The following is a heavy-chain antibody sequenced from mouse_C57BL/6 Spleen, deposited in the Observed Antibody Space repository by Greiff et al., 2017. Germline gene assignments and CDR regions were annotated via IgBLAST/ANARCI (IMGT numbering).Heavy chain of an antibody. J-gene: IGHJ1*03. CDR3: TRSGGGYERKYFDV. D-gene: IGHD1-1*02. CDR2: IDPETGGT. V-gene: IGHV1-15*01. Sequence: QVQLKESGAELVRPGASVTLSCKASGYTFTDYEMHWVKQTPVHGLEWIGAIDPETGGTAYNQKFKGKAILTADKSSSTAYMELRSLTSEDSAVYYCTRSGGGYERKYFDVWGTGTTVTVSS. CDR1: GYTFTDYE.